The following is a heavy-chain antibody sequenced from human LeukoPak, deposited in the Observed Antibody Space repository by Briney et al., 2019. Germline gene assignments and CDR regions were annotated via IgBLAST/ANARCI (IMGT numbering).Heavy chain of an antibody. J-gene: IGHJ4*02. CDR2: INPNSGGT. CDR3: ARQTVAGTSIDDY. V-gene: IGHV1-2*02. Sequence: ASVKVSCKASGYTFTGYYMHWVRQAPGQGLEWMGWINPNSGGTNYAQQFQGRVTMTRDTSISTAYMELSRLRSDDTAVYYCARQTVAGTSIDDYWGQGTLVTVSS. CDR1: GYTFTGYY. D-gene: IGHD6-19*01.